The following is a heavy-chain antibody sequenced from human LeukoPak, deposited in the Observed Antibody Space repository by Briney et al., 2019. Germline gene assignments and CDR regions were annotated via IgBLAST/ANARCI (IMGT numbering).Heavy chain of an antibody. Sequence: GGSLRLSCAASGFTFSSYAMSWVRQAPGKGLEWVANIKQDGSEKFYVDSVKGRFTISRDNAKNSPYLQMNSLRAEDTAVYYCARDYDRSGYFGGDAFDIWGQGTMVTVSS. CDR1: GFTFSSYA. CDR2: IKQDGSEK. V-gene: IGHV3-7*04. CDR3: ARDYDRSGYFGGDAFDI. D-gene: IGHD3-22*01. J-gene: IGHJ3*02.